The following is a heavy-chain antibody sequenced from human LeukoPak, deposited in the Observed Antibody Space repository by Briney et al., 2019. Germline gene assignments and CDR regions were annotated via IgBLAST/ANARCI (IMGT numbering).Heavy chain of an antibody. Sequence: SETLSLTCTVSGGSISSYHWSWIRQPPGKGLEWTGYIYYSGSTNYNPSLKSRVTISVDTSKNQFSLKLSSVTAADTAMYYCARAVSGRFDYWGQGTLVTVSS. J-gene: IGHJ4*02. CDR2: IYYSGST. CDR1: GGSISSYH. V-gene: IGHV4-59*08. CDR3: ARAVSGRFDY. D-gene: IGHD6-19*01.